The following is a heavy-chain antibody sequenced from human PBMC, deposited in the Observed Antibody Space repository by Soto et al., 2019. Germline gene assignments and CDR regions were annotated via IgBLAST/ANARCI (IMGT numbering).Heavy chain of an antibody. V-gene: IGHV3-23*01. CDR3: AKALAVTTGFDY. J-gene: IGHJ4*02. D-gene: IGHD4-17*01. Sequence: PGGSLRLSCAASGFTFSSYTMSWVRQAPGKGLEWVSAISGSGGSTYYADSVKGRFTISRDNSKNTLYLQMNSLRAEDTAVYYCAKALAVTTGFDYWGQGTLVTVSS. CDR1: GFTFSSYT. CDR2: ISGSGGST.